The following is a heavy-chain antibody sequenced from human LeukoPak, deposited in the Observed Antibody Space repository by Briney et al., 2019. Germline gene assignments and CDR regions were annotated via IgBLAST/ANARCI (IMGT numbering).Heavy chain of an antibody. V-gene: IGHV1-2*04. CDR3: ARPDSSGTPLDAFDI. CDR2: INPNSGGT. J-gene: IGHJ3*02. D-gene: IGHD6-19*01. Sequence: ASVKVSCKASGYTFTGYYMHWVRQAPGQGLEWMGWINPNSGGTNYAQKFQGWVTMTRDTSISTAYMEPSRLRSDDTAVYYCARPDSSGTPLDAFDIWGQGTMVTVSS. CDR1: GYTFTGYY.